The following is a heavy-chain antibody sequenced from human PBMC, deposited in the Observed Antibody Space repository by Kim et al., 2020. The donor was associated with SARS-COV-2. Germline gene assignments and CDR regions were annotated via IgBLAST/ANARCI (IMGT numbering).Heavy chain of an antibody. V-gene: IGHV4-39*01. CDR1: GGSSSSTTSF. Sequence: SETLSLNCTVSGGSSSSTTSFWGWIRQPPNKGLEWIGNIYYSGSTYYNPSLKSRVTISIDTSKKQFSLRLSSVTAADTAVYYCASEGYLAGILDYWCQGSLVTVSS. CDR2: IYYSGST. D-gene: IGHD3-10*01. J-gene: IGHJ4*02. CDR3: ASEGYLAGILDY.